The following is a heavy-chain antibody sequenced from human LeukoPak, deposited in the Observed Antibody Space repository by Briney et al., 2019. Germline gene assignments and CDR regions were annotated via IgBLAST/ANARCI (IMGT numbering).Heavy chain of an antibody. CDR1: GGSISSYY. CDR3: ARGVVLMVYATPKDYYMDV. J-gene: IGHJ6*03. V-gene: IGHV4-59*01. D-gene: IGHD2-8*01. Sequence: PSETLSLTCTVSGGSISSYYWSWIRQPPGKGLEWIGYIYYSGSTNYNPSLTSRVTISVDTSKNQFSLKLSSVTAADTAVDYCARGVVLMVYATPKDYYMDVWGKGTTVTVSS. CDR2: IYYSGST.